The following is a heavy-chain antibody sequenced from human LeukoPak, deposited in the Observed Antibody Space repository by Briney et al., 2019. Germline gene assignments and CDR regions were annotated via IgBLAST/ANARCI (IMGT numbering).Heavy chain of an antibody. CDR3: ARDGVRHYGSGSKWFDP. J-gene: IGHJ5*02. V-gene: IGHV4-59*12. CDR1: GGSISSYY. CDR2: IYHSGNT. Sequence: PSETLSLTCTVSGGSISSYYWSWIRQPPGKGLEWIGSIYHSGNTDYNPSLRSRVTISVDTSKNQFSLRLNSVSAADTAVYYCARDGVRHYGSGSKWFDPWGQGTLVTVSS. D-gene: IGHD3-10*01.